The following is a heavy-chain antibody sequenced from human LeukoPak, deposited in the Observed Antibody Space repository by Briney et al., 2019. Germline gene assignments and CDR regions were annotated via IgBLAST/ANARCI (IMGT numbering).Heavy chain of an antibody. CDR3: ARGVWGPTFFDY. Sequence: SETLSLTCAVYGGSFSGYYWSWIRQPPGKGLEWIGEINHSGSTNYNLSLKSRVTISVDTSKNQFSLKLSSVTAADTAVYYCARGVWGPTFFDYWGQGTLVTVS. CDR1: GGSFSGYY. J-gene: IGHJ4*02. D-gene: IGHD7-27*01. V-gene: IGHV4-34*01. CDR2: INHSGST.